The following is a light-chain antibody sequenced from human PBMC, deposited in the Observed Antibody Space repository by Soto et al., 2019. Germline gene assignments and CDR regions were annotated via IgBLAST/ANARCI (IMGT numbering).Light chain of an antibody. J-gene: IGKJ5*01. V-gene: IGKV1-5*01. Sequence: DIQMTHSPSTRSAAVGDRGTITCRASQSISGWLAWYQQKPGKAPKLLIYDASTLETGVPSRFSGSGSGTEFTLTISRLQSDDFATYYCQQPNGYAPITFGQGTLLEVK. CDR3: QQPNGYAPIT. CDR1: QSISGW. CDR2: DAS.